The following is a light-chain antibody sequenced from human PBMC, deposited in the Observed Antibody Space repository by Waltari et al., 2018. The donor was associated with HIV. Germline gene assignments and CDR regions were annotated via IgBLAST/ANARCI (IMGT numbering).Light chain of an antibody. CDR2: RVS. Sequence: FIVGQSASITCRSSQSLVHENGNTYLSWFYQKPGEPPRLLIYRVSLRLPGVPDRFSGGGAGTQFTLKITSVEADDVGMYYCMQVRSYPRTFGQGTKVEI. V-gene: IGKV2-24*01. J-gene: IGKJ1*01. CDR3: MQVRSYPRT. CDR1: QSLVHENGNTY.